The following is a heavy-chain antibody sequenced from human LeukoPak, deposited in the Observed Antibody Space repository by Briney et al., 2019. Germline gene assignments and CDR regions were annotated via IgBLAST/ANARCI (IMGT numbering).Heavy chain of an antibody. CDR1: GGSISSYY. CDR2: IYYSGST. CDR3: ARALPMGWLRYNNPDYYFDY. V-gene: IGHV4-59*01. Sequence: SVTLSLTCTVSGGSISSYYWSWIRQPPGKGLEWIGYIYYSGSTNYNPSLKSRVTISVDTSKNQFSLKLSSVTAADTAVYYCARALPMGWLRYNNPDYYFDYWGQGTLVTVSS. D-gene: IGHD5-12*01. J-gene: IGHJ4*02.